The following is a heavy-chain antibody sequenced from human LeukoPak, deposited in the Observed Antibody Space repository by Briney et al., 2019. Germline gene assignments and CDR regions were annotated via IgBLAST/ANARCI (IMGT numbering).Heavy chain of an antibody. V-gene: IGHV4-61*08. D-gene: IGHD2-15*01. CDR1: GGSISSGDYY. J-gene: IGHJ5*02. CDR2: IYYSGST. CDR3: AMGDCSGGSCHNWFDP. Sequence: PSQTLSLTCTVSGGSISSGDYYWSWIRQPPGKGLEWIGYIYYSGSTNYNPSLKSRVTISVDTSKNQFSLKLSSVTAADTAVYYCAMGDCSGGSCHNWFDPWGQGTLVTVSS.